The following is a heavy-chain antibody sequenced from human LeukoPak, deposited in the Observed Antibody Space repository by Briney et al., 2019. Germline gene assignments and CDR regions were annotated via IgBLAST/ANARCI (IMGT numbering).Heavy chain of an antibody. CDR3: ARGTSAIFGVVSPVTFDY. J-gene: IGHJ4*02. Sequence: SGTLSLTCAVSGGSISSSNWWSWVRQPPGKGLEWIGEIYHSGSTNYNPSLKSRVTISVDKSKNQFSLKLSSVTAADTAVYYWARGTSAIFGVVSPVTFDYWGQGTLATVSS. CDR2: IYHSGST. D-gene: IGHD3-3*01. V-gene: IGHV4-4*02. CDR1: GGSISSSNW.